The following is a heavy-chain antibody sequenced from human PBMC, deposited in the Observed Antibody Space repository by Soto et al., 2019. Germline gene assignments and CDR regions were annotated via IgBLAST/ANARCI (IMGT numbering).Heavy chain of an antibody. V-gene: IGHV3-64*04. J-gene: IGHJ4*02. D-gene: IGHD6-19*01. CDR3: ARDTDGSGWYGFFDY. Sequence: GGALRLSCSVSGFTFSAFAMHWVRQAPGKGLQYVSSISSEGVTKYYADSVKGRFTISRDNSKNTLYLQMSSLRAEDTAVYYCARDTDGSGWYGFFDYWGQGTLVTVSS. CDR1: GFTFSAFA. CDR2: ISSEGVTK.